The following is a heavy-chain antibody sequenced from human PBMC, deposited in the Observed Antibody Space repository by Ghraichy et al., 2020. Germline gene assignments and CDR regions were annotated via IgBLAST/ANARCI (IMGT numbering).Heavy chain of an antibody. V-gene: IGHV3-7*04. J-gene: IGHJ4*02. CDR3: GRGGYLYGSNPVDF. CDR1: GFTFNNYY. CDR2: IKQDGSER. D-gene: IGHD5-18*01. Sequence: GSLRLSCAASGFTFNNYYMTWVRQAPGKGLEWVANIKQDGSERYYVDSVKGRFNISRDNAKDSVYLQMSSLRAEDTGVYFCGRGGYLYGSNPVDFWGQGTQVTVSS.